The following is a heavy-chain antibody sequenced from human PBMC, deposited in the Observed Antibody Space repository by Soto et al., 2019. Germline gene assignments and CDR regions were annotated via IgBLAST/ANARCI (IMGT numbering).Heavy chain of an antibody. CDR3: ARGRGRNYYYYGRDV. CDR1: GGSFSGYY. Sequence: QVQLQQWGAGLLKPSETLSLTCAVYGGSFSGYYWSWIRQPPGKGLEWSGEINHSGSTNYNPSLKSRATISVDTSKNQFSPKLSSVTAADTAVYYCARGRGRNYYYYGRDVWGQGTTVTVSS. CDR2: INHSGST. J-gene: IGHJ6*02. V-gene: IGHV4-34*01.